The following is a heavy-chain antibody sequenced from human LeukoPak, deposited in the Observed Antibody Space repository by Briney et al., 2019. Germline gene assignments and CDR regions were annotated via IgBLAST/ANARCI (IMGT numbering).Heavy chain of an antibody. CDR2: ISYDGSNK. CDR1: GFTFSSYG. D-gene: IGHD2-8*01. J-gene: IGHJ4*02. Sequence: PGRSLRLSCAASGFTFSSYGMHWVRQAPGKGLEWVAVISYDGSNKYYADSVKGRFTISRDNSKNTLYLQMNSLRAEDTAVYHCAKASFSGVCPTDWGQGTLVTVSS. CDR3: AKASFSGVCPTD. V-gene: IGHV3-30*18.